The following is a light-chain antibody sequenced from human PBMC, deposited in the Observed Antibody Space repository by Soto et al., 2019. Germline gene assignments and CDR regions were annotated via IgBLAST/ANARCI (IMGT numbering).Light chain of an antibody. CDR2: GNT. CDR1: DSNIGADFN. CDR3: QSHDSSLHASV. J-gene: IGLJ1*01. V-gene: IGLV1-40*01. Sequence: QSVLTQPPSVSGAPGRTVTISCTGSDSNIGADFNVHWYQHLPGSAPKLLIYGNTNRPSGVPDRFSGSKSGSSASLAITGLQAEDEADYYCQSHDSSLHASVFGTGTKVTVL.